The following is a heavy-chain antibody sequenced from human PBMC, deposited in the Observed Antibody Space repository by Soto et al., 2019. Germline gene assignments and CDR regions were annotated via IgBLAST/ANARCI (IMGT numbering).Heavy chain of an antibody. D-gene: IGHD3-22*01. Sequence: ASVKVSCKASGYTFTSYYMHWVRQAPGQGLEWMGIINPSGGSTSYAQKFQGRVTMTRDTSTSTVYMELSSLRSEGTAVYYCARDQPDITMIVVAGYDGMDVWGQGTTVTGS. CDR2: INPSGGST. CDR1: GYTFTSYY. CDR3: ARDQPDITMIVVAGYDGMDV. J-gene: IGHJ6*02. V-gene: IGHV1-46*01.